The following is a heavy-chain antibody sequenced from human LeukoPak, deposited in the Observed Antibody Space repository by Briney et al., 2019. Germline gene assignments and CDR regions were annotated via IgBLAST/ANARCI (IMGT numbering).Heavy chain of an antibody. CDR3: ARDRASANYADWYFDL. D-gene: IGHD3-16*01. CDR1: GFTVSSNY. J-gene: IGHJ2*01. V-gene: IGHV3-66*01. Sequence: GGSLRLSCAASGFTVSSNYMSWVRQAPGKGLEWVSLIYTIGTTFYADSVKGRFTISRDNSKNTLYLQMNSLRAEDTAVYYCARDRASANYADWYFDLWGRGTLVTVSS. CDR2: IYTIGTT.